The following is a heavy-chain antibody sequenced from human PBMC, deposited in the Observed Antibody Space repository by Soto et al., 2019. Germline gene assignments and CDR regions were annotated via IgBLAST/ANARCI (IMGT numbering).Heavy chain of an antibody. CDR2: IYYSGST. V-gene: IGHV4-31*03. CDR3: ARDSSGYGILDC. CDR1: DGSISSGSYY. Sequence: QVQLQESGPGLVKPSQTLSLTCTVSDGSISSGSYYWTWVRQHPGKGLEWIGYIYYSGSTYYNPSLKSRVTMSVDTSKNQFSLKLSSVTAADTAVYYCARDSSGYGILDCWGQGTLVTVSS. D-gene: IGHD3-22*01. J-gene: IGHJ4*02.